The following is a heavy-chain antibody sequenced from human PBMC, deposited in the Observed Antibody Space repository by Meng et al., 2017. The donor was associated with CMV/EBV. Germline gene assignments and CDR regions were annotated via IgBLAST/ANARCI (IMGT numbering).Heavy chain of an antibody. D-gene: IGHD6-19*01. CDR3: ARDSSGWYPHFDY. V-gene: IGHV4-4*07. CDR1: GGSSSSYY. Sequence: QVPLQEWGTGLVTPSKPLSPTCTCSGGSSSSYYWSWIRQPAGKGLEWIGRIYTSGSTNYNPPLKSRVPMSVDTSKNQFSLKLSSVTAADTAVYYCARDSSGWYPHFDYWGQGTLVTVSS. J-gene: IGHJ4*02. CDR2: IYTSGST.